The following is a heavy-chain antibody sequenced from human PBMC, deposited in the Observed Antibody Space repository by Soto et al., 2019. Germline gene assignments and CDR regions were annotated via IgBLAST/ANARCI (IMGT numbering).Heavy chain of an antibody. Sequence: GGSLRLSCAASGFTFSSYWMHWVRQAPGKGLVWVSRINSDGSSTSYADSVKGRFTISRDNAKNTLYLQMNSLRAEDTAVYYCARRDGSGSANYYYYGMDVWGQGTTVTVSS. D-gene: IGHD3-10*01. CDR1: GFTFSSYW. J-gene: IGHJ6*02. CDR3: ARRDGSGSANYYYYGMDV. V-gene: IGHV3-74*01. CDR2: INSDGSST.